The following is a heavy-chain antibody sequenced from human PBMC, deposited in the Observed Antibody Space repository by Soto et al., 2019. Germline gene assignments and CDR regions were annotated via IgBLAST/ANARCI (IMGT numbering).Heavy chain of an antibody. D-gene: IGHD4-17*01. Sequence: ASVKVSCKVTGGPFSSYAISWVRQAPGQGLEWMGGIIPIFGTANYAQKFQGRVTITADESTSTAYMELSSLRSEDTAVYYCARDFGDYTNENWFDPWGQGTLVTVSS. CDR3: ARDFGDYTNENWFDP. V-gene: IGHV1-69*13. CDR2: IIPIFGTA. J-gene: IGHJ5*02. CDR1: GGPFSSYA.